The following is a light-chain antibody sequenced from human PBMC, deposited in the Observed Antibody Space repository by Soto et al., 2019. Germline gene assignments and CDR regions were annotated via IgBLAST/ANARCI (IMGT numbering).Light chain of an antibody. V-gene: IGLV1-40*01. CDR1: SSNIGAGYD. Sequence: QSVLTQPPSVSGAPGQRVTISCTGSSSNIGAGYDVHWYQQLPGTAPKLLIYGNSNRPSGVPDRFSGSKSGTSASLAITGLQAEDEADYYCQSYDSSLSAEPGVVFGGGTKLTVL. CDR3: QSYDSSLSAEPGVV. J-gene: IGLJ2*01. CDR2: GNS.